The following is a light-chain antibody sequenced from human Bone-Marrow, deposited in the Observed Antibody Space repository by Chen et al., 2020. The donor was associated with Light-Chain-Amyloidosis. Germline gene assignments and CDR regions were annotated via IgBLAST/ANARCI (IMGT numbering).Light chain of an antibody. CDR1: SSNIGINY. J-gene: IGLJ1*01. CDR3: AAWDGSLSGYV. V-gene: IGLV1-47*01. CDR2: RNN. Sequence: QSVLTQPPSASGTPGQRVTISCSGASSNIGINYVYWYQHCPGAAPNLLNHRNNQRPSGVPDRFAASKSGTSAFLAISGLRSEDEADYYCAAWDGSLSGYVFGTGTKVIVL.